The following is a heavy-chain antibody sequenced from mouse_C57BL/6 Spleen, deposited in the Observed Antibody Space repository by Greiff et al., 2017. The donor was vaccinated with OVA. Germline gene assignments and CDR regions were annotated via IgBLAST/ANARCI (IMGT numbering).Heavy chain of an antibody. D-gene: IGHD2-4*01. J-gene: IGHJ2*01. Sequence: VQLQQSGPVLVKPGASVKMSCKASGYTFTDYYMNWVKQSHGKSLEWIGVINPYNGGSSYNQKFKGKATLTVDKSSSTAYMELNSLTSEDSAVYYCARSGYDYDGFDYWGQGTTLTVSS. V-gene: IGHV1-19*01. CDR3: ARSGYDYDGFDY. CDR1: GYTFTDYY. CDR2: INPYNGGS.